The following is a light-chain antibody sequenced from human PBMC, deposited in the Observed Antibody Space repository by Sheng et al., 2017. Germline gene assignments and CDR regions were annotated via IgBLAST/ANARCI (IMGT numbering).Light chain of an antibody. Sequence: EIVLTQSPDTLSLSPGESATLSCRASQSVNRNYLASYQQKPGQAPRLLIYDASNRATGIPARFSGSGSGTDFTLTISSLEPEDFAVYYCQHYGNSPTFGQGTKVEIK. CDR3: QHYGNSPT. J-gene: IGKJ1*01. V-gene: IGKV3-20*01. CDR2: DAS. CDR1: QSVNRNY.